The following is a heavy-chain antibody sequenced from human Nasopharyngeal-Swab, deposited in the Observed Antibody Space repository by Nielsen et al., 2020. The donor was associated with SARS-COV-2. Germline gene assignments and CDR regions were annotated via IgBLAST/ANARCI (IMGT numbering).Heavy chain of an antibody. Sequence: GESLKISCAASGFTFSSYAMSWVRQAPGKGLEWVSSISSSSSYLYYADSVKGRFTISRDNSKNTLYLQMNSLRAEDTAVYYCAALWVVTAKGPSAFDIWGQGTMVTVSS. CDR3: AALWVVTAKGPSAFDI. CDR2: ISSSSSYL. CDR1: GFTFSSYA. V-gene: IGHV3-21*01. D-gene: IGHD2-21*02. J-gene: IGHJ3*02.